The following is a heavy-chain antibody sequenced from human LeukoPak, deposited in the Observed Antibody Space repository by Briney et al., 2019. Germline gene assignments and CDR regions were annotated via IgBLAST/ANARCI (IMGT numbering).Heavy chain of an antibody. CDR2: IYPGDSDT. D-gene: IGHD2-15*01. J-gene: IGHJ6*02. CDR1: GYSFTSYW. V-gene: IGHV5-51*01. Sequence: GESLKISCKGSGYSFTSYWIGWVRQMPGKGLEWMGIIYPGDSDTRYSPSFQGQGTISADKSISTAYLQWSSLKASDTAMYYCARRGGSGGSSSSSPPRYSYSGMDVWAKGPRSPSP. CDR3: ARRGGSGGSSSSSPPRYSYSGMDV.